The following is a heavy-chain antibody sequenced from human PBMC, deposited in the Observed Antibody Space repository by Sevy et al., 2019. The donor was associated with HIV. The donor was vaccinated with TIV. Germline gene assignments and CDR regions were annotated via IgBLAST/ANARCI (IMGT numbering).Heavy chain of an antibody. D-gene: IGHD6-13*01. V-gene: IGHV3-21*01. CDR1: GFTFSSYA. CDR2: ISSSSHI. Sequence: GGSLRLSCAASGFTFSSYAMYWVRQAPGKGLEWVSSISSSSHIYAADSLKGRFTISRDNAKNSLFLQMNSLRAEDTAIYYCARVAADDPDFYYYGMDVWGQGTTVTVSS. CDR3: ARVAADDPDFYYYGMDV. J-gene: IGHJ6*02.